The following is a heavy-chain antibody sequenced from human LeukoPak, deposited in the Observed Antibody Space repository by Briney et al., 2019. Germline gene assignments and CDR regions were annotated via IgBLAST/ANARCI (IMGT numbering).Heavy chain of an antibody. J-gene: IGHJ4*02. CDR1: GGIFSSYG. CDR2: IIPMFGAT. CDR3: ARGSYSDYIFDY. Sequence: SVKVSCKASGGIFSSYGINWVRQAPGQGVERMGRIIPMFGATNYAQKFQGRVTVTTDESTSTAYMELSSPRSEDTAVYYCARGSYSDYIFDYWGQGTLVTVSS. D-gene: IGHD4-11*01. V-gene: IGHV1-69*05.